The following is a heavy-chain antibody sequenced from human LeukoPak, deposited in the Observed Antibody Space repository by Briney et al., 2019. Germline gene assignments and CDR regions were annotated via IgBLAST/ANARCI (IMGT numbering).Heavy chain of an antibody. D-gene: IGHD6-6*01. CDR3: ARTSIAARDSEFDP. Sequence: GASVKVSCKASGYTFSSYGITWVRQAPGRGLEWMGWISAYNGNTNYAQKLQGRVTMTTDTSTTTAYMELRSLRSDDTAVYYCARTSIAARDSEFDPWGQGTLVTVSS. CDR1: GYTFSSYG. V-gene: IGHV1-18*01. J-gene: IGHJ5*02. CDR2: ISAYNGNT.